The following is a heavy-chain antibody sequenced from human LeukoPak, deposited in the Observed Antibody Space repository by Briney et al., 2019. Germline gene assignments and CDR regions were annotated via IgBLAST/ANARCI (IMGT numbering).Heavy chain of an antibody. CDR3: ARDRERYCSGGSCYSGPSWYFDL. CDR2: ISYDGSNK. J-gene: IGHJ2*01. D-gene: IGHD2-15*01. Sequence: GGSLRLSCAASGFTFSSYAMHWVRQAPGKGLEWVAVISYDGSNKYYADSVKGRFTISRDNSKNTLYLQMNSLRAEDTAVYYCARDRERYCSGGSCYSGPSWYFDLWGRGTLVTVSS. V-gene: IGHV3-30-3*01. CDR1: GFTFSSYA.